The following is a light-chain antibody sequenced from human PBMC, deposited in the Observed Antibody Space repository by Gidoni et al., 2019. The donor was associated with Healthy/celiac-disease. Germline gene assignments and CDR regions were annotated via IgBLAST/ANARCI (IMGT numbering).Light chain of an antibody. V-gene: IGKV1-39*01. CDR3: QQSYSTPFT. CDR2: SAS. CDR1: RSISRY. Sequence: DIQMTQSPSSLSASVGGRVTITCRASRSISRYLNWYQQKPGKAPKLLIYSASSLQSGVPSRFSGSGSGTDFTLTISSLQPEDFATYYCQQSYSTPFTFGPGTKVDIK. J-gene: IGKJ3*01.